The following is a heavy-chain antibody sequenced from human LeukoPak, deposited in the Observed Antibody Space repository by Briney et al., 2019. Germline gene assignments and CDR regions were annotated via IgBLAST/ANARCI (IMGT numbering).Heavy chain of an antibody. V-gene: IGHV4-59*06. CDR1: GGSFSGHY. Sequence: SETLSLTCTVSGGSFSGHYWSWIRQPPGKGLEWIGYIYYSGSTYYNPSLKSRVTISVDTSKNQFSLKLSSVTAADTAVYYCARGAGYVALVDYWGQGTLVTVSS. CDR2: IYYSGST. CDR3: ARGAGYVALVDY. D-gene: IGHD5-12*01. J-gene: IGHJ4*02.